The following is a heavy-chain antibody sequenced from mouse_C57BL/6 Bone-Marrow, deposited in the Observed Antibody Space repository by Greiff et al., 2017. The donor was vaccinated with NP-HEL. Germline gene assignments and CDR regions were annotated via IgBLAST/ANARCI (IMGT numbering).Heavy chain of an antibody. Sequence: QVQLQQPGAELVRPGTSVKLSCKASGYTFTSYWMHWVKQRPGQGLEWIGVIDPSDSYTNYNQKFKGKATLTVDTSSSTAYMQLRSLTSEDSAVYYCARSAYYFDYWGKGTTLTVSS. J-gene: IGHJ2*01. CDR1: GYTFTSYW. D-gene: IGHD6-1*01. V-gene: IGHV1-59*01. CDR3: ARSAYYFDY. CDR2: IDPSDSYT.